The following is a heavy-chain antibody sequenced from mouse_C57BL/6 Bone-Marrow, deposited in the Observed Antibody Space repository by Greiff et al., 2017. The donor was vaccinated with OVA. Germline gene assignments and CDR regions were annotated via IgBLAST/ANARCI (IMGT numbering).Heavy chain of an antibody. CDR1: GYTFTSYW. D-gene: IGHD1-1*01. Sequence: QVQLKQPGTELVKPGASVKLSCKASGYTFTSYWMHWVKQRPGQGLEWIGNINPSNGGTNYNEKFKSKATLTVDKSSSTAYMQLSSLTSEDSAVYYCARYPYGSSYERYFDVWGTGTTVTVSS. J-gene: IGHJ1*03. CDR2: INPSNGGT. V-gene: IGHV1-53*01. CDR3: ARYPYGSSYERYFDV.